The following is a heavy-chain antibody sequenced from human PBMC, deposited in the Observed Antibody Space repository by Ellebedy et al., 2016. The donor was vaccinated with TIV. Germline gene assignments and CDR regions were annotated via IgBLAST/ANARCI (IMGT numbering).Heavy chain of an antibody. CDR2: SSYSGST. CDR1: GGSISPYY. CDR3: ASSLPGTVTYFY. V-gene: IGHV4-59*01. D-gene: IGHD4-17*01. Sequence: MPSETLSLTCTVSGGSISPYYWSWIRQPPGKGLEWIGYSSYSGSTNYNPSLPSRVTISVDTSKNHFSLRLTSVTAADTAVYYCASSLPGTVTYFYWGQGTLVTVSS. J-gene: IGHJ4*02.